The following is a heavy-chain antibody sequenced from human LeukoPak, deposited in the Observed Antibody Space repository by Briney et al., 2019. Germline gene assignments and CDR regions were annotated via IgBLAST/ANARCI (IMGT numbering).Heavy chain of an antibody. Sequence: PSETLSLTCIVSGGSITSGGYYWSWIRQHPGKGLECIGYIYYSGSTYYNPSLKSRVTISVDTSKNQFSLKLSSVTAADTAVYYCARAINTVTTFYFDYWGQGTLVTVSS. J-gene: IGHJ4*02. CDR2: IYYSGST. CDR1: GGSITSGGYY. D-gene: IGHD4-17*01. V-gene: IGHV4-31*03. CDR3: ARAINTVTTFYFDY.